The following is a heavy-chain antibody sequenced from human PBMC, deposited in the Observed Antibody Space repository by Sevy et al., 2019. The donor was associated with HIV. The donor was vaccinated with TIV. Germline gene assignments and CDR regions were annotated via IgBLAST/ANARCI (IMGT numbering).Heavy chain of an antibody. CDR1: GFTFSNAW. CDR2: IKSKTDGGTT. V-gene: IGHV3-15*01. Sequence: GGSLRLSCAASGFTFSNAWMSWVRQAPWKGLEWVGRIKSKTDGGTTDYAGHVKGRFTISRDDSKNTLYLQMNSLKTEDTAVYYCTTIAYYYDSSGYGYWGHGTLVTVSS. D-gene: IGHD3-22*01. CDR3: TTIAYYYDSSGYGY. J-gene: IGHJ4*01.